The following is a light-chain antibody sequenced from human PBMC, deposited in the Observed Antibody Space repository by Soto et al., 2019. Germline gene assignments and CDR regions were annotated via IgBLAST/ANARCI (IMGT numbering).Light chain of an antibody. CDR1: NSDIGGYNF. V-gene: IGLV2-14*01. J-gene: IGLJ1*01. CDR2: EVN. CDR3: FSYTSSTTNV. Sequence: SALTQPASVSGSPGQSITISCAGTNSDIGGYNFVSWYQQHPGKAPKLIIFEVNKRPSGVSNRFSGSKSGNTASLTISGLQAEDEADYYCFSYTSSTTNVFGTGTKLTVL.